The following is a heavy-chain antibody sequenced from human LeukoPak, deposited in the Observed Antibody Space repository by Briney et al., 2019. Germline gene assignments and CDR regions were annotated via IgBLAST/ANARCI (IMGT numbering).Heavy chain of an antibody. CDR2: INPSGGST. CDR3: ARDLAARRVFDY. J-gene: IGHJ4*02. V-gene: IGHV1-46*01. Sequence: ASVKVSCKASGYTFTSYYMHWVRQAPGQGLEWMGIINPSGGSTSYAQKLQGRVTMTRDMSTSTVYMELSSLRSEDTAVYYCARDLAARRVFDYWGQGTLVTVSS. CDR1: GYTFTSYY. D-gene: IGHD6-6*01.